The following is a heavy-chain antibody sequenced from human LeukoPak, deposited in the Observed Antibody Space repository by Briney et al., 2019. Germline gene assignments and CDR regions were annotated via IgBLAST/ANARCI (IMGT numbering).Heavy chain of an antibody. J-gene: IGHJ4*02. V-gene: IGHV3-23*01. CDR2: ISGSGGST. CDR1: GFTFSSYA. D-gene: IGHD5-18*01. CDR3: TKADTSMVSLPDY. Sequence: GGSLRLSCAASGFTFSSYAMSWVRQAPGKGLEWVSAISGSGGSTYYADSVKGRFTISRDNSKNTLYLQMNSLRPDDTAVYYCTKADTSMVSLPDYWGQGTLVTVSS.